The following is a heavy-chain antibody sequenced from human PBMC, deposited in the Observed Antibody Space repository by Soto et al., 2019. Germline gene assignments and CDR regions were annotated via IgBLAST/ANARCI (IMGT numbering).Heavy chain of an antibody. CDR3: ARAHISSEISMPQTFHH. V-gene: IGHV1-69*06. CDR2: VIPLFGST. Sequence: ASVKVSCKASGGTFINSAITGVRQAPRQGLEWVGMVIPLFGSTNSAPKFRGRVTFTADTSTSTSFMELTSLRAEDTAVYYCARAHISSEISMPQTFHHWGPGALVTVSS. D-gene: IGHD2-2*01. J-gene: IGHJ1*01. CDR1: GGTFINSA.